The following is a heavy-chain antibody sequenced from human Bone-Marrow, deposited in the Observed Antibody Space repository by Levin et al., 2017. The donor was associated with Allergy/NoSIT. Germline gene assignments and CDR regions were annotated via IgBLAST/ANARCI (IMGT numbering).Heavy chain of an antibody. CDR2: ISFDGSRK. V-gene: IGHV3-30-3*01. D-gene: IGHD6-19*01. J-gene: IGHJ4*02. CDR1: RFTFSSYG. CDR3: ARERLYNSGWGIDY. Sequence: PGGSLRLSCAASRFTFSSYGMHWVRQAPGKGLEWVAVISFDGSRKHYADSVKGRFIISRDNSNNTLYLQMNSLRADETAVYYCARERLYNSGWGIDYWGQGTLVTVSS.